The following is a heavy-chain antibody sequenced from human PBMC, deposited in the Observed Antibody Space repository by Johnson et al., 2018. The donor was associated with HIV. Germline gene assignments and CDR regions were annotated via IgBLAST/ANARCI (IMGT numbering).Heavy chain of an antibody. V-gene: IGHV3-7*01. CDR1: GFTFSSYW. D-gene: IGHD1-1*01. CDR2: IKQAGSER. J-gene: IGHJ3*02. CDR3: ARAEPWDRRHYAFDI. Sequence: VQLVASGGGLVQPGGSLRLSCAASGFTFSSYWMSWVRQAPGKGLAWVANIKQAGSERYYVDSVKGRFTISRDNAKNSLSLQMDSLRAEDTAVYYCARAEPWDRRHYAFDIWGQGTVVTVSS.